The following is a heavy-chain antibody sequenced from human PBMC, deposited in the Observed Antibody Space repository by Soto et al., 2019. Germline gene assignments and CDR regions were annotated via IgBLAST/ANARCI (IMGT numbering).Heavy chain of an antibody. CDR1: GFNFRTYT. V-gene: IGHV3-21*01. J-gene: IGHJ6*02. CDR3: ARDRGYDAHDYYYNAMDV. D-gene: IGHD2-15*01. Sequence: EVQLVESGGGLVKPGGSLRLSCISSGFNFRTYTMNWVRQAPGKGLECVSGIRGFSPYTFYAESVKGRFTISRDNAKNSLYLQMNSLRAEDTAVYYCARDRGYDAHDYYYNAMDVWGQGTTVTVSS. CDR2: IRGFSPYT.